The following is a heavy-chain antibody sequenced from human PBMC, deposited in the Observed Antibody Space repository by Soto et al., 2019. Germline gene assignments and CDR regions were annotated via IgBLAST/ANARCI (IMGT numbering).Heavy chain of an antibody. Sequence: QIQLVESGGGVVQPGASQRLSCAASGFTLSSYGMNWVRQAPGKGLEWVAVISYNGNNQYYADSVRGRFTISRDNSKSTQYLQMNRLRAEDTAVYYCAKDRGHLAVAAITGGGDFDKWGQGTMVTVSS. J-gene: IGHJ3*02. CDR3: AKDRGHLAVAAITGGGDFDK. D-gene: IGHD6-19*01. CDR2: ISYNGNNQ. CDR1: GFTLSSYG. V-gene: IGHV3-30*18.